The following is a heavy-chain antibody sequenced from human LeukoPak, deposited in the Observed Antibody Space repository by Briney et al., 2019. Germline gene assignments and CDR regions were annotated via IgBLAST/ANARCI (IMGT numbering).Heavy chain of an antibody. D-gene: IGHD1-26*01. J-gene: IGHJ3*02. CDR2: ISSSSSTI. CDR1: GFTFSSYS. CDR3: ATRGELLDFDAFDI. Sequence: GGSLRLSCAASGFTFSSYSMNWVRQAPGKGLEWVSYISSSSSTIYYADSVKGRFTISRDNSKNTLYLQMNSLRAEDTAVYYCATRGELLDFDAFDIWGQGTMVTVSS. V-gene: IGHV3-48*01.